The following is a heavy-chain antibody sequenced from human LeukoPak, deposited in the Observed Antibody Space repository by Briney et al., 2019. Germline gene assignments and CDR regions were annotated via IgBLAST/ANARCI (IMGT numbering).Heavy chain of an antibody. CDR3: ARGGWSRGFDY. D-gene: IGHD6-19*01. CDR1: GYTFTTYA. CDR2: INAGNGNT. J-gene: IGHJ4*02. V-gene: IGHV1-3*01. Sequence: ASVKVSCKASGYTFTTYAMHWVRQAPGQRLEGMGWINAGNGNTKYSQKFQGRVTITRDTSASTIHMELSSLRSEDTAVYYCARGGWSRGFDYWGQGTLVTVSS.